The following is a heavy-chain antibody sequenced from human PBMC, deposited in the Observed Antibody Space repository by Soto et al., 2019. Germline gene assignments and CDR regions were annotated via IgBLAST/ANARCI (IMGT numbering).Heavy chain of an antibody. D-gene: IGHD2-21*01. CDR3: TRGGGGGLFEH. Sequence: LSCATSGFPFSDYYMSWIRQAPGKGLEWLSHISPKSTYRNYADSVKGRFTISRDNTKSSLFLQMNSLGVEDTAVYYCTRGGGGGLFEHWGQGVLVTVYS. J-gene: IGHJ4*02. CDR2: ISPKSTYR. V-gene: IGHV3-11*06. CDR1: GFPFSDYY.